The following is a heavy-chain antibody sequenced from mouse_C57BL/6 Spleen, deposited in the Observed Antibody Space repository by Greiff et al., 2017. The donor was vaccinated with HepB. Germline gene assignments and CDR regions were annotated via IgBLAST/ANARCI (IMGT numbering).Heavy chain of an antibody. D-gene: IGHD2-5*01. V-gene: IGHV1-69*01. CDR2: IDPSDSYT. Sequence: VQLQQPGAELVMPGASVKLSCKASGYTFTSYWLHWVKQRPGQGLEWIGEIDPSDSYTNYNQKFKGKSTLTVDKTSSTAYMQLSSLTSEDSAVYYCARWESNYPFFDYWGQGTTLTVSS. CDR1: GYTFTSYW. CDR3: ARWESNYPFFDY. J-gene: IGHJ2*01.